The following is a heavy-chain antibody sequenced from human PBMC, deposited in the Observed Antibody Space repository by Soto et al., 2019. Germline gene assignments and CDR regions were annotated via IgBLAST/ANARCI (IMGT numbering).Heavy chain of an antibody. D-gene: IGHD3-3*02. J-gene: IGHJ3*01. Sequence: QVRLVESGGGVVQPGTSLRLSCAASGFTFSDYVIHWVRQAAGKGLEWVASMTYDGATEYYADSVKGRFTMSRDNSKRPLSLQMTSLRPDDTAVYYCARVRLSIAVNDALDVWGQGTKVTVSS. V-gene: IGHV3-30*14. CDR3: ARVRLSIAVNDALDV. CDR1: GFTFSDYV. CDR2: MTYDGATE.